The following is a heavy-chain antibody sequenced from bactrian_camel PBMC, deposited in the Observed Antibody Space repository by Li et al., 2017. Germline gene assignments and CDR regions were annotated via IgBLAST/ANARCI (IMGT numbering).Heavy chain of an antibody. Sequence: DVQLVESGGGLVQPGGSLRLSCAASGSGISDSDMVWVRQAPGKGLEWVSFITDESGFYADSVKGRFTISRDNIWNTLYLQMNSLNTDDTAIYYCAQEGGSEFGHWGQGTQVTVS. V-gene: IGHV3S40*01. CDR1: GSGISDSD. CDR2: ITDESG. CDR3: AQEGGSEFGH. J-gene: IGHJ6*01.